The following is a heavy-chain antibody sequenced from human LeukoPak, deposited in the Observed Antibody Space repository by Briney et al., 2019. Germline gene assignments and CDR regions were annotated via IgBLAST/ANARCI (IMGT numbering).Heavy chain of an antibody. Sequence: PGGSLRPSCAASGFTLSKYWMHWVRQAPGKGLEWVSAISTNGGRTYYADSVKGRFTISRDNSKNTLYLQVNGLRGEDTAVYYCAKGRNGDNVAEAADIWGQGTMVTVSS. D-gene: IGHD4-17*01. J-gene: IGHJ3*02. V-gene: IGHV3-23*01. CDR1: GFTLSKYW. CDR3: AKGRNGDNVAEAADI. CDR2: ISTNGGRT.